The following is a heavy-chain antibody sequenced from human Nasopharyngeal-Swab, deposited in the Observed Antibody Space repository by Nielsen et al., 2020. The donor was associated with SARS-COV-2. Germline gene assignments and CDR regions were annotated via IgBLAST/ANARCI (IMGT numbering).Heavy chain of an antibody. J-gene: IGHJ4*02. CDR2: IKSKTDGGTT. D-gene: IGHD2-2*01. CDR3: TTILPAAAMRVGDY. Sequence: GESLKISCAASGFTFSNAWMSWVRQAPGKGLEWVGRIKSKTDGGTTDYAAPVKGRFTISRDDSKNTLYLQINSLKTEDTDVYYCTTILPAAAMRVGDYWGQGTLVTVSS. CDR1: GFTFSNAW. V-gene: IGHV3-15*01.